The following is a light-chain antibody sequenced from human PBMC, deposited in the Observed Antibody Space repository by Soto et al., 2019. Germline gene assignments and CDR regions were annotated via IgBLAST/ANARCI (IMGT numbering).Light chain of an antibody. CDR1: GSDVGTYNF. Sequence: QSALTQPPSASGSPGQSVSISCTGTGSDVGTYNFVSWYQQHPGKAPKLMIYEVSKRPSGVPDRFSGSKSGNTASLTVSGLQAEDEADYYCSSYAGSNNFGYVFGTGTKVTVL. V-gene: IGLV2-8*01. CDR2: EVS. J-gene: IGLJ1*01. CDR3: SSYAGSNNFGYV.